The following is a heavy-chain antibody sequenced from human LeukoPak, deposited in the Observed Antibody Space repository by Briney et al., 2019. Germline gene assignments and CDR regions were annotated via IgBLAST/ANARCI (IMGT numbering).Heavy chain of an antibody. CDR3: ARGDYYDDCGYSD. D-gene: IGHD3-22*01. Sequence: PGGSLRLSCAVSGFTVSTTYMSWVRQAPGKGLEWVSIHYRGGATYYADSMKGRFSISRHDSNNTLFLQMNSLRPEDTAVYYCARGDYYDDCGYSDWGQGTLVTVSS. J-gene: IGHJ4*02. CDR1: GFTVSTTY. V-gene: IGHV3-53*04. CDR2: HYRGGAT.